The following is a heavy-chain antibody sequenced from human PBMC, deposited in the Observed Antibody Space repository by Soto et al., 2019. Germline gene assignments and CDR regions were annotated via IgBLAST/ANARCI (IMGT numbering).Heavy chain of an antibody. CDR2: ISGSGGST. Sequence: GGSLRLSCAASGFTFSSYAMSWVRQAPGKGLEWVSAISGSGGSTYYADSVKGRFTISRDNSKNTLYLQMNSLRAEDTAVYYCAKDLYFHEITGTTVFDYWGQGTLVTVSS. D-gene: IGHD1-7*01. CDR1: GFTFSSYA. CDR3: AKDLYFHEITGTTVFDY. V-gene: IGHV3-23*01. J-gene: IGHJ4*02.